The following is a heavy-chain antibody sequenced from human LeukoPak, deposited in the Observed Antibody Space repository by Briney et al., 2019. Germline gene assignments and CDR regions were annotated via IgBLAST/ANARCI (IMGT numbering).Heavy chain of an antibody. CDR1: GLTFDDYG. V-gene: IGHV3-20*04. Sequence: GGSLRLSCAASGLTFDDYGMSWVRQAPGKGLEWVSGINWNGGSTGYADSVKGRFTISRDNAKNSLYLQMDSLRAEDTALYYCARSGYYDSSGYFYWGQGTLVTVSS. CDR3: ARSGYYDSSGYFY. D-gene: IGHD3-22*01. CDR2: INWNGGST. J-gene: IGHJ4*02.